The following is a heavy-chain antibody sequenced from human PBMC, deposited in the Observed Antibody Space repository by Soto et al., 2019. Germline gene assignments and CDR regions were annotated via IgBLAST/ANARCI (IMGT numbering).Heavy chain of an antibody. V-gene: IGHV1-2*04. CDR3: AREASIAAYYYGMDV. D-gene: IGHD6-6*01. CDR1: GYTFTGYY. J-gene: IGHJ6*02. Sequence: ASVKVSCKASGYTFTGYYMHWVRQAPGQGLEWMGWINPNSGGTNYAQKFQGWVTMTRDTSISTAYMELSSLRSEDTAVYYCAREASIAAYYYGMDVWGQGTTVTVSS. CDR2: INPNSGGT.